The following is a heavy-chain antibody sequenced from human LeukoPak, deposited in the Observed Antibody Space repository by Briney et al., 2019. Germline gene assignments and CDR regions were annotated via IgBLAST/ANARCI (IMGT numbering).Heavy chain of an antibody. D-gene: IGHD3-16*01. J-gene: IGHJ4*02. CDR1: GFTVSSNY. Sequence: GGSLRLSCAASGFTVSSNYMSWVRHAPGKGLELVSVIYSGGSTYYADSVKGRFTISRDNSKNTLYLQMNSLRAEDTAVYYCARGWGRYYFDYWGQGTLVTVSS. CDR3: ARGWGRYYFDY. V-gene: IGHV3-66*01. CDR2: IYSGGST.